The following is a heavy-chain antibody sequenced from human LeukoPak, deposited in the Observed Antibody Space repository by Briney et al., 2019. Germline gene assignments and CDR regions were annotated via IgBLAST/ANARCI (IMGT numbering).Heavy chain of an antibody. V-gene: IGHV4-4*07. CDR1: GGSISSYY. CDR2: IYTSGST. CDR3: ARDNWSSGWYSPHFDY. J-gene: IGHJ4*02. D-gene: IGHD6-19*01. Sequence: PSETLSLTCTVSGGSISSYYWSWIRQPAGKGLEWIGRIYTSGSTNYNPSLKSRVTMSVDTSKNLFSLKLSSVTAADTAVYYCARDNWSSGWYSPHFDYWGQGTLVTVSS.